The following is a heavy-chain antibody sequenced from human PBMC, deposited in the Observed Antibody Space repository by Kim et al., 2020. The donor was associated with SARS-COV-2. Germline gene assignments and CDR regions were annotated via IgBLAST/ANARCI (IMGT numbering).Heavy chain of an antibody. CDR3: ARDTDSYGPFDY. J-gene: IGHJ4*02. V-gene: IGHV4-31*02. Sequence: YNPSLKSRVTISVDTSKNQFSLKLSSVTAADTAVYYCARDTDSYGPFDYWGQGTLVTVSS. D-gene: IGHD5-18*01.